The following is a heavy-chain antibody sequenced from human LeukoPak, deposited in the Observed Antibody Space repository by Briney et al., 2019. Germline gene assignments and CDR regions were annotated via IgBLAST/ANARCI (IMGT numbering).Heavy chain of an antibody. CDR1: GFTFSSYA. CDR2: ISGSGVTT. CDR3: AKEGYDSSGYYYAYFQH. V-gene: IGHV3-23*01. Sequence: GGSLRLSCAASGFTFSSYAMSWVRQAPGKGLEWVSAISGSGVTTYYADFVKGRFTISRDNSKNTLYLQMNSLRAEDTAVYYCAKEGYDSSGYYYAYFQHWGQGTLVTVSS. J-gene: IGHJ1*01. D-gene: IGHD3-22*01.